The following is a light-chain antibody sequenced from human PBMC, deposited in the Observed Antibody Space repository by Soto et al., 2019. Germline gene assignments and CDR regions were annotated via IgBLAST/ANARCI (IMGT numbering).Light chain of an antibody. CDR1: NSNIASNT. CDR3: AAWGDTLKPYV. Sequence: QSVLTHPRSASETPGQTFSISCSGSNSNIASNTVNWYQHLPGTAPKLLIYYNNQRPSGVPDRFSGSKSGTSASLAISGLQSEDESDYYCAAWGDTLKPYVFGTGTKVTXL. CDR2: YNN. V-gene: IGLV1-44*01. J-gene: IGLJ1*01.